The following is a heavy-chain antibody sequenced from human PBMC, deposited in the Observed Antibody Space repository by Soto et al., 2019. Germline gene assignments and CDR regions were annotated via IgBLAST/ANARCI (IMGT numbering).Heavy chain of an antibody. Sequence: AVGSLRLSCAASGFTFSIYAMSWVRQAPGKGLEWVSAISGSGGSTYYADSVKGRFTISRDNSKNTLYLQMNSLRAEDTAVYYCAFRLFYDILTGYYMEAFDIWGQGTMVTVSS. CDR2: ISGSGGST. CDR1: GFTFSIYA. D-gene: IGHD3-9*01. V-gene: IGHV3-23*01. CDR3: AFRLFYDILTGYYMEAFDI. J-gene: IGHJ3*02.